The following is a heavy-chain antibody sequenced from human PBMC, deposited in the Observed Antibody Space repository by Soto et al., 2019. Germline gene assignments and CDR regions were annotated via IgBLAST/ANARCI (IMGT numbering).Heavy chain of an antibody. Sequence: PGGSLRLSCAASGFTFSSYGMHWVRQAPGKGLEWVAVIWYDGSNKDYADSVKGRFTISRDNSKNTLYLQINSLRAEDTAVYYCAREKDSTMGPSFDSWGQGNLVTVSS. J-gene: IGHJ4*02. CDR2: IWYDGSNK. CDR3: AREKDSTMGPSFDS. V-gene: IGHV3-33*08. CDR1: GFTFSSYG. D-gene: IGHD5-18*01.